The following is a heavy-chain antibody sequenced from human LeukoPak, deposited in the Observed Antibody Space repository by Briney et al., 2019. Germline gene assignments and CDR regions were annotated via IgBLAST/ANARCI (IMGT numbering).Heavy chain of an antibody. CDR3: ARHELYYYDSSGHNWFDP. CDR2: IYYSGST. CDR1: GGSISSYY. V-gene: IGHV4-59*08. J-gene: IGHJ5*02. D-gene: IGHD3-22*01. Sequence: SETLSLTCTVSGGSISSYYWSWIRQPPGKGLEWIGYIYYSGSTNYNPSLKSRVTISVDTSKNQFSLKLSSVTAADTAVYYCARHELYYYDSSGHNWFDPWGQGTLVTVSS.